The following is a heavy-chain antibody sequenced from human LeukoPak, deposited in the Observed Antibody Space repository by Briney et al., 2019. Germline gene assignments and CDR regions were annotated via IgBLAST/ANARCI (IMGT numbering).Heavy chain of an antibody. CDR1: GFSFSSYG. V-gene: IGHV3-33*01. J-gene: IGHJ3*01. Sequence: PGGSLRLSCTPSGFSFSSYGMHWVRQAPGKGLEWVAVIWSHGNRKHHSDSVEGRFAISRDNSKNILYLQMNNLRAEDTALYYCARDSAADDNDFDVWGQGTMVTVSS. CDR3: ARDSAADDNDFDV. CDR2: IWSHGNRK. D-gene: IGHD6-25*01.